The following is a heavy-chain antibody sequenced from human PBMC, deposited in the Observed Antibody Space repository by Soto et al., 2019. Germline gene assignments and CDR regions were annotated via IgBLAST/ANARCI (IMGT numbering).Heavy chain of an antibody. V-gene: IGHV4-59*12. D-gene: IGHD1-7*01. CDR1: GGSISIYY. CDR2: IYDSGST. CDR3: ARTESGTFDP. Sequence: SETLSLTCTVSGGSISIYYWSWIRQHPGKGLEWIGYIYDSGSTNYNPSLKSRVTISVDRSKNQFSLKLSSVTAADTAVYYCARTESGTFDPWGQGTLVTVSS. J-gene: IGHJ5*02.